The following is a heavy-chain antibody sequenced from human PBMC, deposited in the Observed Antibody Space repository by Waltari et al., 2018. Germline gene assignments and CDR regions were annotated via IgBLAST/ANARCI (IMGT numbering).Heavy chain of an antibody. D-gene: IGHD6-13*01. CDR1: GGSISSHY. V-gene: IGHV4-59*11. Sequence: QVQLQESGPGLVKPSETLSLTCTVSGGSISSHYWSWIRQPPGKGLEWIGYIYYSGSTNYNPSLKSRVTISVDTSKNQFSLKLSSLTAADTAVYYCAGIRSWQDYWGQGTLVTVSS. J-gene: IGHJ4*02. CDR2: IYYSGST. CDR3: AGIRSWQDY.